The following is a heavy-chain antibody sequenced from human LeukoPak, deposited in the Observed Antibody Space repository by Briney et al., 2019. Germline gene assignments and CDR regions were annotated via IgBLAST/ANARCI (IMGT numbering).Heavy chain of an antibody. CDR2: IIPIFGTA. Sequence: SVKVSCKASGGTFSSYAISWVRQAPGQGLEWMGGIIPIFGTANYAQKFQGRVTITTDESTSTAYMELSSLRSEDTAVYYCARDYCSSTSCYSVGNYWGQGTLVTVSS. CDR1: GGTFSSYA. D-gene: IGHD2-2*02. J-gene: IGHJ4*02. V-gene: IGHV1-69*05. CDR3: ARDYCSSTSCYSVGNY.